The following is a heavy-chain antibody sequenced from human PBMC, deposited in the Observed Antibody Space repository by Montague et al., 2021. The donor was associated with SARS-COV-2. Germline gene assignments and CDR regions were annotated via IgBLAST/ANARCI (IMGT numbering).Heavy chain of an antibody. CDR3: ARGFCSNTNCYEWHLDL. CDR1: EFTFSSYW. V-gene: IGHV3-74*01. CDR2: IFSDGSST. Sequence: SLRLSCAASEFTFSSYWMHWVRQAPGKGLVWVSRIFSDGSSTSYADSVKGRFTISRDNAKNTLYLQMNSLRAEDTAVYYCARGFCSNTNCYEWHLDLWGRGTLVTVSS. D-gene: IGHD2-2*01. J-gene: IGHJ2*01.